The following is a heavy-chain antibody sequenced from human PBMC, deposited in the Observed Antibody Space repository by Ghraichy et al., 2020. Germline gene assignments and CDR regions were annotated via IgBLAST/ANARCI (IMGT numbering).Heavy chain of an antibody. CDR2: ISYDGSNK. CDR1: GITFSTFA. Sequence: LSLTCAASGITFSTFAMHWVRQAPGKGLEWVAGISYDGSNKYYLDSVKGRFSISRANSKSTLYLQMNSLRLEDTAVYFCANGGLCGGDCYPGDIFGSADQWGQGTLVIVSA. V-gene: IGHV3-30*18. D-gene: IGHD2-21*02. J-gene: IGHJ4*02. CDR3: ANGGLCGGDCYPGDIFGSADQ.